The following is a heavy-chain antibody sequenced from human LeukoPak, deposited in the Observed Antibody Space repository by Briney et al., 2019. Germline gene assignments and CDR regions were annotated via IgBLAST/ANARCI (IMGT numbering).Heavy chain of an antibody. CDR3: AKSAMGSNSWYYFYGMDV. J-gene: IGHJ6*02. CDR1: GFTFDDYA. Sequence: PGRSLRLSCAASGFTFDDYAMHWVRQAPGKGLEWVSGISWKSGSKGYADSVKGRFTISRDNAKNSLYLQMNSLRGEDTALYYCAKSAMGSNSWYYFYGMDVWGQGTTVTVSS. V-gene: IGHV3-9*01. CDR2: ISWKSGSK. D-gene: IGHD6-19*01.